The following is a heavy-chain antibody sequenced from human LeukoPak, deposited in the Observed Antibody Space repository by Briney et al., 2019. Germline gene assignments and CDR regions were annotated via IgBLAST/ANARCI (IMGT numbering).Heavy chain of an antibody. V-gene: IGHV4-59*01. D-gene: IGHD6-19*01. CDR3: AREGKLTGYFGGLGFNY. CDR2: IDYSGST. J-gene: IGHJ4*02. CDR1: GGSNSSYY. Sequence: SETLSLTCTVSGGSNSSYYWSWIRQPPGKGLEWIGNIDYSGSTIYNPALKSRVTMSVDTSKNQFSLSLTSVTAADTAVYYCAREGKLTGYFGGLGFNYWGQGILVTVSS.